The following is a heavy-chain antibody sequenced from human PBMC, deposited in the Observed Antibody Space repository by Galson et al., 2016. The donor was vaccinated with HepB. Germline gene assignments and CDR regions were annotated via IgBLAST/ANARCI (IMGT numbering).Heavy chain of an antibody. J-gene: IGHJ4*02. V-gene: IGHV1-24*01. Sequence: SVKVSCKVSGYTLSELSMHWVRQAPGKGLEWMSRSDPEDGETIYAQNFQGRVTMTEDTSTDSAYMELSSLRSEDTAMYYCAIEYSSGWDLDHWGQGTLVTVSS. CDR2: SDPEDGET. D-gene: IGHD6-19*01. CDR3: AIEYSSGWDLDH. CDR1: GYTLSELS.